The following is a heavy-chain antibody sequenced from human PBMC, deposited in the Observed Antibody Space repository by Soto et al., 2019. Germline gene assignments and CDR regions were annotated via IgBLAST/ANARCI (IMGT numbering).Heavy chain of an antibody. CDR1: GYTFTSYY. J-gene: IGHJ1*01. CDR3: ARGHSYDSSGYYWTEYFQH. CDR2: INPSGGST. V-gene: IGHV1-46*03. Sequence: ASVKVSCKASGYTFTSYYMHWVRQAPGQGLEWMGIINPSGGSTSYAQKFQGRVTMTRDTSTSTVYMELSSLRSEDTAVYYCARGHSYDSSGYYWTEYFQHWGQGTLVTVSS. D-gene: IGHD3-22*01.